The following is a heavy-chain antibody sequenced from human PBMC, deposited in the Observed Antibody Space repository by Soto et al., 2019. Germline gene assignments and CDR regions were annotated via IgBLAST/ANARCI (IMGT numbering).Heavy chain of an antibody. CDR3: GRDGRVGEAGRDV. J-gene: IGHJ6*02. CDR2: ISYDGSNK. V-gene: IGHV3-30-3*01. CDR1: GFTFSSYA. Sequence: QVQLVESGGGVVQPGRSLRLSCAASGFTFSSYAMHWVRQAPGKGLEWVAVISYDGSNKYYADSVKGRFTISRDNSKNTLYLHMNSLRAEDTAGYYCGRDGRVGEAGRDVWGQGTTVTVS. D-gene: IGHD3-16*01.